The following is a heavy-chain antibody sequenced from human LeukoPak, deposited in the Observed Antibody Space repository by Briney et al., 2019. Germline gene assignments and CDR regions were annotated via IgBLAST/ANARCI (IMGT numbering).Heavy chain of an antibody. CDR1: GGSISIGSYY. Sequence: SETLSLTCTVSGGSISIGSYYWSWIRQPAGKGLEWIGRIYTSGSTNYNPSLKSRVTISVDTSKNQFSLKLSSVTAADTAVYYCARDLARIAAAVDWGQGTLVTVSS. CDR3: ARDLARIAAAVD. D-gene: IGHD6-13*01. V-gene: IGHV4-61*02. CDR2: IYTSGST. J-gene: IGHJ4*02.